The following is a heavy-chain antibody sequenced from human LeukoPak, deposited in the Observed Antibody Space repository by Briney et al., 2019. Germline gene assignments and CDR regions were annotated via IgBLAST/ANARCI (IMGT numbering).Heavy chain of an antibody. J-gene: IGHJ6*02. Sequence: GGSLRLSCAASGFTFSNYGMHCVRQAPGKGLEWVALLVCDGFYKYYADSVKDRFTISRDDSRNTLYLQLSSLRAEDTAVYYCAKDLITMVRGSPMDVWGQGTTVTVSS. CDR2: LVCDGFYK. CDR3: AKDLITMVRGSPMDV. D-gene: IGHD3-10*01. V-gene: IGHV3-30*18. CDR1: GFTFSNYG.